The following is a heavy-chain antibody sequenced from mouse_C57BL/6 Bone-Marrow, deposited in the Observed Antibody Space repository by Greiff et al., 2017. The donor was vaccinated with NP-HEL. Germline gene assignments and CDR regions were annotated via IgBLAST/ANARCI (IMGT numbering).Heavy chain of an antibody. Sequence: EVKVVESGGGLVKPGGSLKLSCAASGFTFSDYGMHWVRQAPEKGLEWVAYISSGSSTIYYADTVKGRFTISRDNAKNTLFLQMTSLRSEDTAMYYCARPITTVVVGDWYFDVWGTGTTVTVSS. J-gene: IGHJ1*03. CDR2: ISSGSSTI. D-gene: IGHD1-1*01. CDR3: ARPITTVVVGDWYFDV. CDR1: GFTFSDYG. V-gene: IGHV5-17*01.